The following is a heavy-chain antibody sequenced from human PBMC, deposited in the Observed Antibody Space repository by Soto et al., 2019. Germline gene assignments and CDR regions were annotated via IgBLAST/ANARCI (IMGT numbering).Heavy chain of an antibody. CDR3: AAGYTTGPDAFDI. CDR2: IFPGDSHT. V-gene: IGHV5-51*01. Sequence: WESQKIPCKGSGDNFANYWIGWVRQMPGKGLEWMGMIFPGDSHTKNSPSLQGQITMSVDKSDSSAYLQWRSLKASDTAMYYCAAGYTTGPDAFDIWGQGTMGTVS. D-gene: IGHD6-13*01. CDR1: GDNFANYW. J-gene: IGHJ3*02.